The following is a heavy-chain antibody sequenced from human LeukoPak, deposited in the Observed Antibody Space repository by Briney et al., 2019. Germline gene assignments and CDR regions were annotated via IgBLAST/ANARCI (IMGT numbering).Heavy chain of an antibody. D-gene: IGHD6-13*01. Sequence: GGSLRLSCAASGFTFSTYWTSWARQAPGKGLEWVANIKQDGSEKYYVDSVKGRFTISRDNAKNSLYLQMNSLRAEDTAMYYCARDSAGNDYWGQGTLVTVSS. CDR2: IKQDGSEK. J-gene: IGHJ4*02. CDR1: GFTFSTYW. CDR3: ARDSAGNDY. V-gene: IGHV3-7*01.